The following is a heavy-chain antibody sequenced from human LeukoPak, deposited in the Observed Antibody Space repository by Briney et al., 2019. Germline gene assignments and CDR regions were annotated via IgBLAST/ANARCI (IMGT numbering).Heavy chain of an antibody. CDR3: ARLGLMLLIDY. CDR1: GGSISSGSYY. D-gene: IGHD2-8*01. J-gene: IGHJ4*02. V-gene: IGHV4-61*02. CDR2: IYTSGST. Sequence: PSETLSLTCTVSGGSISSGSYYWSWIRQPAGKGLEWIGRIYTSGSTNYNPSLKSRVTISVDTSKNQFSLKLSSVTAADTAVYYCARLGLMLLIDYWGQGTLVTVSS.